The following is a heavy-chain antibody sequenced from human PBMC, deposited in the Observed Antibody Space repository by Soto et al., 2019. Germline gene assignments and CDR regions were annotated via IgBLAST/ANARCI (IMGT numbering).Heavy chain of an antibody. V-gene: IGHV4-34*01. CDR1: GGSFSGYY. Sequence: PAETLARTFAVYGGSFSGYYWSWIRQPPGKVLELIGEINHSGNTNYNPSLKSRVTISVDTSKNQFSLKLSSVTAAGTAVYYCERFRWKYISSKEFDYWGQGTFVTVSS. D-gene: IGHD6-6*01. J-gene: IGHJ4*02. CDR2: INHSGNT. CDR3: ERFRWKYISSKEFDY.